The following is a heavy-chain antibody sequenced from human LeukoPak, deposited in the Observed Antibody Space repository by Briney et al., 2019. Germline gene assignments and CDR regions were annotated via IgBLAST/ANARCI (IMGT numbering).Heavy chain of an antibody. Sequence: SSETLSLTCTVSGDSISGYYWIWIRQSPGKGLEWIGNIYYSGSLNYNPSLKSRVSISLDMSKNQFSLRLNSVTAADTAVYYCARGGSYFGYWGQGTLVTASS. CDR1: GDSISGYY. CDR2: IYYSGSL. D-gene: IGHD1-26*01. J-gene: IGHJ4*02. V-gene: IGHV4-59*01. CDR3: ARGGSYFGY.